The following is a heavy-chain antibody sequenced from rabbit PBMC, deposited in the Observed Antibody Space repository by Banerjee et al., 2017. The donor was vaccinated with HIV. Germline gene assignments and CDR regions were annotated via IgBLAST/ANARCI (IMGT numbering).Heavy chain of an antibody. CDR1: GIDFSSYYY. CDR3: ARRADYAGGGNFNL. D-gene: IGHD4-2*01. Sequence: QQQLEESGGGLVKPGGTLTLTCTASGIDFSSYYYMCWVRQAPGKGLELIACIDTSSGSTWYASWAKGRFTISKSTSLNTVTLQMTDLTGADTATYFCARRADYAGGGNFNLWGPGTLVTVS. J-gene: IGHJ4*01. V-gene: IGHV1S43*01. CDR2: IDTSSGST.